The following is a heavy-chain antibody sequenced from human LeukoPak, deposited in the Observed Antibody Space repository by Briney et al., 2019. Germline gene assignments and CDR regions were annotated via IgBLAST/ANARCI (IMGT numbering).Heavy chain of an antibody. D-gene: IGHD5-18*01. J-gene: IGHJ4*02. CDR2: ISYDGSDK. CDR1: GFTFRTYG. CDR3: AKEESRYSYGGSYLDY. V-gene: IGHV3-30*18. Sequence: GGSLRLSCAASGFTFRTYGMHFVRRAPGKVLEWVAVISYDGSDKYYADSVKGRFTISRDNSKNTLYLQMNSLKTEDTGVYYCAKEESRYSYGGSYLDYWGQGTLVTVSS.